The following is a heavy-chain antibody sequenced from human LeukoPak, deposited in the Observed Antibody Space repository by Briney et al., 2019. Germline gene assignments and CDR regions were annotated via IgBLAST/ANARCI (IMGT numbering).Heavy chain of an antibody. CDR2: IYYSGST. V-gene: IGHV4-39*01. CDR1: GVSISSSSYY. D-gene: IGHD1-26*01. J-gene: IGHJ5*02. CDR3: ARMYSGSYTYLSA. Sequence: PSETLSLTCTVSGVSISSSSYYWGWIRQPPGKGLEWIGSIYYSGSTYYNPSLKSRVTISVDTSKNQFSLKLSSVTAADTAVYYCARMYSGSYTYLSAWGQGTLVTVSS.